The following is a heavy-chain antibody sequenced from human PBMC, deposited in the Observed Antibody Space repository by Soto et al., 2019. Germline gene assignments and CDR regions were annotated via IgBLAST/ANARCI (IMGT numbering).Heavy chain of an antibody. CDR1: GFTFGSYA. CDR2: ISGSGGST. J-gene: IGHJ4*02. CDR3: ARRGSGSYYDY. D-gene: IGHD1-26*01. Sequence: EVQLLESGGGLVQPGGSLRLSCEASGFTFGSYAMRWVRQAPGKGLEWVSAISGSGGSTYYADSVKGRFTISRDNSKNTLYLQMNSLRAEDTAVYYCARRGSGSYYDYWGQGTLVTVSS. V-gene: IGHV3-23*01.